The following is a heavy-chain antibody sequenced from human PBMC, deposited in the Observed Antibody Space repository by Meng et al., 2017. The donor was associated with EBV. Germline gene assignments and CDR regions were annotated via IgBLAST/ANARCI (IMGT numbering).Heavy chain of an antibody. CDR2: ISAYNSNT. Sequence: GKLGQVGGEVTKPGASVRVAAEASSYTCTSYGISWGQQAPGEGVEWMGCISAYNSNTNYAQKLQGTVTMNTATSTSTVYMELRSPGADDTAVYYCARVLDYFDYWGQGTLVTVSS. CDR3: ARVLDYFDY. CDR1: SYTCTSYG. D-gene: IGHD4/OR15-4a*01. V-gene: IGHV1-18*01. J-gene: IGHJ4*02.